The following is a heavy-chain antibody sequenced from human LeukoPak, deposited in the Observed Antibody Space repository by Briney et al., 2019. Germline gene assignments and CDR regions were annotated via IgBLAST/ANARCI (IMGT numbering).Heavy chain of an antibody. Sequence: GGSLRLSCTVSGFSLSDYSMNWVRQAPGKGLEWVSYTSDSNSSKHYADSVKGRFTISRDNAKNSLFLQMNSLRVEDTAVYYCAREDTVLIQYNYHHYAMDVWGQGTTVTVSS. V-gene: IGHV3-48*04. CDR3: AREDTVLIQYNYHHYAMDV. CDR2: TSDSNSSK. CDR1: GFSLSDYS. D-gene: IGHD5-18*01. J-gene: IGHJ6*02.